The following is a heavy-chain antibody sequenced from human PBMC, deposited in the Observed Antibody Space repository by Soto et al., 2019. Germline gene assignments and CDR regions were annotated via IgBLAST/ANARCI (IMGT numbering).Heavy chain of an antibody. Sequence: SETLSLTCTVSGGSISSYYWSWIRQPPGKGLEWIGYIYYSGSTNYNPSLKSRVTISVDTSKNQFSLKLSSVTAADTAVYYCASDNDGGSYPYYFDYWGQGNLVTVSA. J-gene: IGHJ4*02. V-gene: IGHV4-59*01. CDR2: IYYSGST. D-gene: IGHD1-26*01. CDR1: GGSISSYY. CDR3: ASDNDGGSYPYYFDY.